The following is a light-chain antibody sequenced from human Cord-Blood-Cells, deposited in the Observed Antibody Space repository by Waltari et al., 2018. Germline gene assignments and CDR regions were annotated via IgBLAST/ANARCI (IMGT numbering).Light chain of an antibody. CDR2: DAS. Sequence: ELVLTQSPATLSLSPGQRATLSFWASQSVSIYVAWYQPKPGQDPRLLSYDASNRATVIPARFSGSGSRTDFTLTISSLEPEDFAVYYCQQRSNGLLTFGGRTK. CDR3: QQRSNGLLT. V-gene: IGKV3-11*01. J-gene: IGKJ4*01. CDR1: QSVSIY.